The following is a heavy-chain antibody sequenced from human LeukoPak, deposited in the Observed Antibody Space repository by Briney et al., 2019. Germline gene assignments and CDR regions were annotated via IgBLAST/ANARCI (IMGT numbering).Heavy chain of an antibody. CDR1: GGSISSYY. Sequence: PSETLSLTCTVSGGSISSYYWSWIRQPAGKGLEWIGRIYTSGSTNYNPSLKSRVTMSVDTSKNQFSLKLSSVTAADTAVYYCARVWSSSSGGYYYYMDVWGKGTTVTVSS. D-gene: IGHD6-6*01. CDR2: IYTSGST. V-gene: IGHV4-4*07. J-gene: IGHJ6*03. CDR3: ARVWSSSSGGYYYYMDV.